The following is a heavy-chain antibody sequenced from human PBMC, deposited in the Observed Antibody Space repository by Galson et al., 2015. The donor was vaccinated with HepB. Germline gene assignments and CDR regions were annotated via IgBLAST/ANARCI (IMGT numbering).Heavy chain of an antibody. Sequence: SVKVSCKASGYTFNTYAINWVRQAPGQGLEWMGWISPYNGSTNYAQNFLDRVTMTTDTSTSTAYMELRSLRSDDTAMYYCARNNYDKNGFDIWGQGTVVTVSS. CDR3: ARNNYDKNGFDI. CDR1: GYTFNTYA. CDR2: ISPYNGST. D-gene: IGHD3-16*01. J-gene: IGHJ3*02. V-gene: IGHV1-18*01.